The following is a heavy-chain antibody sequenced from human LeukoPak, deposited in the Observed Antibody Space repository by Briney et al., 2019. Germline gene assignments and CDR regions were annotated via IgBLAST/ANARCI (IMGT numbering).Heavy chain of an antibody. Sequence: SETLSLTCTVSGGSISRYYWSWIRQPPGKGLEWIGYISYSGSTNYNPSLKSRVTMSVDTSKNQFSLKLSSVTAADTAVYYCARGMGGPDYWGQGTLVTVSS. CDR1: GGSISRYY. V-gene: IGHV4-59*01. J-gene: IGHJ4*02. CDR2: ISYSGST. D-gene: IGHD2-15*01. CDR3: ARGMGGPDY.